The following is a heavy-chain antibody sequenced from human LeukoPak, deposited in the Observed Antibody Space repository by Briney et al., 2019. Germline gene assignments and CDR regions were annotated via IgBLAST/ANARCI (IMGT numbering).Heavy chain of an antibody. CDR1: GDSVSSNSAA. V-gene: IGHV6-1*01. CDR3: ARVVPDYFDTTGPGAYDVFDI. J-gene: IGHJ3*02. CDR2: TYYRSKWYN. D-gene: IGHD3-22*01. Sequence: PSQTLSLTCAISGDSVSSNSAAWNWIRQSPSRGLEWLGRTYYRSKWYNDYAVSVKSRITINPDTSKNQFSLQLNSVTPEDTAVYYCARVVPDYFDTTGPGAYDVFDIWGQGTMVTVSS.